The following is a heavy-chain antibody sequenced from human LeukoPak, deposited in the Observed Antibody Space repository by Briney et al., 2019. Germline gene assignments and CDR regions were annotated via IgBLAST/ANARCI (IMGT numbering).Heavy chain of an antibody. D-gene: IGHD5-18*01. J-gene: IGHJ4*02. CDR1: GFGFSSYS. V-gene: IGHV3-23*01. Sequence: QSGGSLRLSCATSGFGFSSYSMNWVRQAPGKGLEWVSGINGNGDSTYYADSVKGRFTISRDNSKNTLYLQMNSLRAEDTAVYYCANVRYKYGKDYWGQGTLVTVSS. CDR2: INGNGDST. CDR3: ANVRYKYGKDY.